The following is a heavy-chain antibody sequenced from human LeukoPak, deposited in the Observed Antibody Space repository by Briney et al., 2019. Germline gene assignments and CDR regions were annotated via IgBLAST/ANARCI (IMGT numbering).Heavy chain of an antibody. V-gene: IGHV3-30*03. D-gene: IGHD6-19*01. Sequence: GGSLRLSCXASGLTFSSYGMHWVRQAPGKGLEWVAVISYDGSNENYADSVKGRFTISRDNSKNTLYLQMNSLRAEDTAIYYCARYTSGWLIDYWGQGTLVTVSS. CDR1: GLTFSSYG. CDR3: ARYTSGWLIDY. J-gene: IGHJ4*02. CDR2: ISYDGSNE.